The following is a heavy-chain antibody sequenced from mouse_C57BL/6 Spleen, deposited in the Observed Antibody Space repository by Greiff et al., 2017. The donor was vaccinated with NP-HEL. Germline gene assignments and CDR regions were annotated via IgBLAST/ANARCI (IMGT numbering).Heavy chain of an antibody. Sequence: EVKVEESGGGLVQPGGSMKLSCAASGFTFSDAWMDWVRQSPEKGLEWVAEIRNKANNHATYYAESVKGRFTISRDDSKSSVYLQMNSLRAEDTGIYYCTRRIYYGYDEGFAYWGQGTLVTVSA. D-gene: IGHD2-2*01. CDR3: TRRIYYGYDEGFAY. J-gene: IGHJ3*01. CDR2: IRNKANNHAT. CDR1: GFTFSDAW. V-gene: IGHV6-6*01.